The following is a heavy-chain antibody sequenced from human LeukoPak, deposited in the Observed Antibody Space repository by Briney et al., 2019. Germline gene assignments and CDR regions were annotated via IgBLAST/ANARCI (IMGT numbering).Heavy chain of an antibody. CDR1: GGSFSGYY. J-gene: IGHJ6*03. D-gene: IGHD6-13*01. V-gene: IGHV4-34*01. CDR2: INHSGST. CDR3: ARGQQHSLRYYYYYMDV. Sequence: SETLSLTCAVYGGSFSGYYWSWIRQPPGKGLEWIGEINHSGSTNYNPSLKSRVTISVDTSKNQFSLKLSSVTAADTAVYYCARGQQHSLRYYYYYMDVWCKGTTVTVSS.